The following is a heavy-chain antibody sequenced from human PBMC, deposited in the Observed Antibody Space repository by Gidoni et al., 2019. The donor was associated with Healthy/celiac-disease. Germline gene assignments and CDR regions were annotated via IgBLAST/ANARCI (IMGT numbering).Heavy chain of an antibody. Sequence: QVQLVQSGAEVKKPGASVKVSCKVSGYTLTELSMHWVRQAPGKGLEWMGGFDPEDGETIYAQKFQGRVTMTEDTSTDTAYMELSSLRSEDTAVYYCATGSIPLPMVRGVPWYYYGMDVWGQGTTVTVSS. V-gene: IGHV1-24*01. CDR3: ATGSIPLPMVRGVPWYYYGMDV. CDR1: GYTLTELS. J-gene: IGHJ6*02. D-gene: IGHD3-10*01. CDR2: FDPEDGET.